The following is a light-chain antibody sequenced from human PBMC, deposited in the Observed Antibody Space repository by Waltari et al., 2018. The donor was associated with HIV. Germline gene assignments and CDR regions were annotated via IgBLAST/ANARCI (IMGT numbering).Light chain of an antibody. CDR2: SNS. CDR1: SSNIGDNY. J-gene: IGLJ3*02. V-gene: IGLV1-47*02. Sequence: QSALTQPPSTSGTPGQTVTIPCSGSSSNIGDNYVSWYQQLPGTAPKLLYYSNSQRPSGVLDRFSGSKSGTSASLAINDLRSEDEAEYHCAAWDDSLSGWVFGGGTNLTVL. CDR3: AAWDDSLSGWV.